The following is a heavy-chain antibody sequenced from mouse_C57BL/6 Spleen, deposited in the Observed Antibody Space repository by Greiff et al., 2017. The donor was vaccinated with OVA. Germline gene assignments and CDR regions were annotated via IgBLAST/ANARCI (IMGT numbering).Heavy chain of an antibody. D-gene: IGHD2-3*01. CDR3: ILYDGYYRGSMDY. CDR1: GFTFSNYW. CDR2: IRLKSDNYAT. J-gene: IGHJ4*01. Sequence: EVKLEESGGGLVQPGGSMKLSCVASGFTFSNYWMNWVRQSPEKGLEWVAQIRLKSDNYATHYAESVKWRFTISRDDSKSSVYLQMNNLRAEDTGIYYCILYDGYYRGSMDYWGQGTSVTVSS. V-gene: IGHV6-3*01.